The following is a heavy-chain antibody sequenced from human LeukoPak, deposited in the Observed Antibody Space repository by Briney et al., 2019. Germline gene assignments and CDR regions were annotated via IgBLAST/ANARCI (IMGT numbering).Heavy chain of an antibody. Sequence: GGSLRLSCAASGFTFSSYGMHWVRQAPGKGLEGVAVITYGGSRTYYLDSVKGRLTISRDNAKNTLYLQMNSLRAEDTAVYSCACPYDHVWASYRDPELSLSPIDYWGQGTLVTVSS. V-gene: IGHV3-30*03. CDR1: GFTFSSYG. CDR3: ACPYDHVWASYRDPELSLSPIDY. J-gene: IGHJ4*02. CDR2: ITYGGSRT. D-gene: IGHD3-16*02.